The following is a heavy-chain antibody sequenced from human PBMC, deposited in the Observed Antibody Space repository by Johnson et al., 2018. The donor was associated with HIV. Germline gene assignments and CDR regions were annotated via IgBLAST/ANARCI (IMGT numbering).Heavy chain of an antibody. CDR3: AKDNLKRTRGSDAFDI. J-gene: IGHJ3*02. CDR2: ISYDGNNK. CDR1: GFTFSSYG. V-gene: IGHV3-30*18. D-gene: IGHD2-15*01. Sequence: QVQLVESGGGVVQPGRSLRLSCAPSGFTFSSYGMHWVRQPPGKGLEWVAVISYDGNNKYYADSVKGRVTISRDNSKNTLYLKMNTLRAEDTAMYYCAKDNLKRTRGSDAFDIWGQGTRVTVSS.